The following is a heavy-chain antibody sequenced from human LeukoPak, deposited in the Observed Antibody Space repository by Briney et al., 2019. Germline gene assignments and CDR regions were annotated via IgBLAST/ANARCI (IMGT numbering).Heavy chain of an antibody. Sequence: SETLSLTCTVSGGSISSSSYYWGWIRQPPGKGLEWIGSIYYSGSTYYNPSLKSRVTISVDTSKNQFSLKLSSVTAADTAVYYCARLHFLEWEYNWFDPWGQGTLVTVSS. J-gene: IGHJ5*02. CDR3: ARLHFLEWEYNWFDP. V-gene: IGHV4-39*01. D-gene: IGHD3-3*01. CDR2: IYYSGST. CDR1: GGSISSSSYY.